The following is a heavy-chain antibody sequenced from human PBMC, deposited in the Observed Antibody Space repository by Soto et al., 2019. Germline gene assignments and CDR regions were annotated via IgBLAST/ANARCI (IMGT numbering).Heavy chain of an antibody. CDR2: ISAYNGNT. CDR1: GYTFTSYG. CDR3: ARDPKYDFRRGYYRFYSYYGMDV. V-gene: IGHV1-18*01. J-gene: IGHJ6*02. D-gene: IGHD3-3*01. Sequence: ASVKVSCKASGYTFTSYGISWVRQAPGQGLEWMGWISAYNGNTNYAQKLQGRVTMTTDTSTSTAYMELRSLRSDDTAVYYCARDPKYDFRRGYYRFYSYYGMDVWGQGTTVTVSS.